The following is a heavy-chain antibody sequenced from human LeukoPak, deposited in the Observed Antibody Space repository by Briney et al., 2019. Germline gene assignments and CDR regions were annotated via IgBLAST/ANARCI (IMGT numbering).Heavy chain of an antibody. CDR3: ARVSQRSVQSPVYYYYMDV. J-gene: IGHJ6*03. Sequence: ASVKVSCKASGYTFTSYGISWVRQAPGQGLEWMGWISAYNGNTNYAQKLQGRVTMTTDTSTSTAYMELSSLRSEDTAVYYCARVSQRSVQSPVYYYYMDVWGKGTTVTVSS. CDR1: GYTFTSYG. V-gene: IGHV1-18*01. D-gene: IGHD5-24*01. CDR2: ISAYNGNT.